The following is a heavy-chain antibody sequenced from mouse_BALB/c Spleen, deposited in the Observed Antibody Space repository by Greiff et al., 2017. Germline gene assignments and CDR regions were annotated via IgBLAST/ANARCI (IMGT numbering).Heavy chain of an antibody. CDR2: ILPGSGST. CDR3: ARRGITTGWAMDY. D-gene: IGHD2-4*01. V-gene: IGHV1-9*01. Sequence: QVQLQQSGAELMKPGASVKISCKATGYTFSSYWIEWVKQRPGHGLEWIGEILPGSGSTNYNEKFKGKATFTADTSSNTAYMQLSSLTSEDSAVYYCARRGITTGWAMDYWGQGTSVTVSS. J-gene: IGHJ4*01. CDR1: GYTFSSYW.